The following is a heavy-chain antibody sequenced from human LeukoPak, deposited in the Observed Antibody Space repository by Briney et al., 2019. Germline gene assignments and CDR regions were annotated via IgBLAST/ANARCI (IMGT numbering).Heavy chain of an antibody. CDR1: GFTFSSYA. D-gene: IGHD3-9*01. V-gene: IGHV3-23*01. J-gene: IGHJ4*02. CDR3: AKAYLHYDILTGSDY. Sequence: GGSLRLSCAASGFTFSSYAMSWVRQAPGKGLEWVSAISGSGGSTYYADSVKGRFTISRDNSKNTLYLQMNSLRAEGTAVYYCAKAYLHYDILTGSDYWGQGTLVTVSS. CDR2: ISGSGGST.